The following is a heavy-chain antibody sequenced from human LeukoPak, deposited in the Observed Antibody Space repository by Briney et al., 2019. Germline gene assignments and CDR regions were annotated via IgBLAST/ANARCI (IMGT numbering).Heavy chain of an antibody. V-gene: IGHV1-2*02. CDR1: GYTFTDYY. J-gene: IGHJ6*03. CDR3: ARALIYYYMDV. Sequence: ASVKVSCKASGYTFTDYYMHWVRQAPGQGLEWMGWINPKSGGTKYAQKFQGRVTMTRDTSISTAYMEVSRLRSDDTAVYYCARALIYYYMDVWGKGTTVTIS. CDR2: INPKSGGT.